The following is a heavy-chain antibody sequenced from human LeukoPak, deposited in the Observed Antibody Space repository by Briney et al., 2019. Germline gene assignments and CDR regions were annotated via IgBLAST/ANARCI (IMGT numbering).Heavy chain of an antibody. CDR3: ARGTSMIVVASFDY. D-gene: IGHD3-22*01. J-gene: IGHJ4*02. Sequence: SETLSLTCTVSGYSISSGHYWGWIRQPPGKGLGWIGSISPSGSTYYNPSLKSRVIISVDTSKKQFSLKLNSVTAADTAVYYCARGTSMIVVASFDYWGQGTLVTVSS. CDR1: GYSISSGHY. V-gene: IGHV4-38-2*02. CDR2: ISPSGST.